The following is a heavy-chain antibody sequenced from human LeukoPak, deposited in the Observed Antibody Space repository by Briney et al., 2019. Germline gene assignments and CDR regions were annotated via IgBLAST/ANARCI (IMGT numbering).Heavy chain of an antibody. CDR3: ATFDGSGSYSPLNLDY. CDR2: ISGSGTVT. V-gene: IGHV3-23*01. D-gene: IGHD3-10*01. CDR1: GFTFSNHA. Sequence: GGSLRLSCAASGFTFSNHAMNWVRQAPGKGLEWVSIISGSGTVTYYADSVKGRFTISRDNSQNTLYLQMNSLRAEDTAVYYCATFDGSGSYSPLNLDYWGQGTLVTVSS. J-gene: IGHJ4*02.